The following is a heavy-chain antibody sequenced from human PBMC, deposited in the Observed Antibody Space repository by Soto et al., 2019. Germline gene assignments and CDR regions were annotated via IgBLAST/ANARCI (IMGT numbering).Heavy chain of an antibody. Sequence: GGSLRLPCSASGCTLSSNGMHWARQAPGKGLYCVPLLSYDGSHKIYADSVKGRFTSCRENSKNRLYLQMNSLRPEDTALYYCAKDVETMAVINYYYGLDVWGQGTRVTFAS. CDR2: LSYDGSHK. J-gene: IGHJ6*02. CDR1: GCTLSSNG. V-gene: IGHV3-30*18. D-gene: IGHD6-19*01. CDR3: AKDVETMAVINYYYGLDV.